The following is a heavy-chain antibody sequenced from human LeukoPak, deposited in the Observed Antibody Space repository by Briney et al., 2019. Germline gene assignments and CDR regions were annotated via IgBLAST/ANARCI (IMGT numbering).Heavy chain of an antibody. V-gene: IGHV4-39*01. J-gene: IGHJ3*02. Sequence: PSETLSLTCTVSGGSISSSSYYWGWIRQPPGKGLEWIGSIYYSGSTYYNPSLKSRVTISVDTSKNQFSLKLSSVTAADTAVYYCARRSGSGIYTDAFDIWGQGTMVTVSS. D-gene: IGHD3-10*01. CDR2: IYYSGST. CDR3: ARRSGSGIYTDAFDI. CDR1: GGSISSSSYY.